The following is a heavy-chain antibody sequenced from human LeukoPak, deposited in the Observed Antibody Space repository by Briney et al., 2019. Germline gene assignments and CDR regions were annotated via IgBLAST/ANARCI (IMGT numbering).Heavy chain of an antibody. D-gene: IGHD4-23*01. Sequence: ASVKVSCKASGYTFTGYYMHWVRQAPGQGLEWMGWINPNSGGANYAQKFQGRVTVTRDTSISTAYMELSRLRSDDTAVYYCARVGRTAVVTPVFGYWGQGTLVTVSS. CDR3: ARVGRTAVVTPVFGY. CDR2: INPNSGGA. J-gene: IGHJ4*02. CDR1: GYTFTGYY. V-gene: IGHV1-2*02.